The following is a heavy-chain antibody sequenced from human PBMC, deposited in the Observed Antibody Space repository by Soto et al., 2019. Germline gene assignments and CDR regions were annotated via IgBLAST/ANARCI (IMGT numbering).Heavy chain of an antibody. CDR1: GGSISSGGYY. CDR2: IYYSGST. CDR3: ARDPGSGSYYGWFDP. V-gene: IGHV4-31*03. Sequence: SETLSLTCTVSGGSISSGGYYWSWIRQHPGKGLEWIGYIYYSGSTYYKPSLKNRVTISVDTSKNQYSMKLSSVTAADTDGYYCARDPGSGSYYGWFDPWGQGTLVTVSS. D-gene: IGHD3-10*01. J-gene: IGHJ5*02.